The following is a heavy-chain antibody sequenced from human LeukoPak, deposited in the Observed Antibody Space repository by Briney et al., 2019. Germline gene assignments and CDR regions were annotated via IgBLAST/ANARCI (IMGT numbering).Heavy chain of an antibody. J-gene: IGHJ4*02. Sequence: GGSLRLSCAASGFTFSSYEMNWVRQAPGKGLEWVSSISVSGDRTYYADSVKGRFTISRDNSKNTLFLQMNSLRAEDTAVYYCAKGYYGSGSYGWFDYWGQGTLVTVSS. CDR1: GFTFSSYE. D-gene: IGHD3-10*01. CDR2: ISVSGDRT. CDR3: AKGYYGSGSYGWFDY. V-gene: IGHV3-23*01.